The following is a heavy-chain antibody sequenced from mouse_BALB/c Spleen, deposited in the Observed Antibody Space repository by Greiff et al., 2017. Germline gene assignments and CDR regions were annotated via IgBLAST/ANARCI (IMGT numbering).Heavy chain of an antibody. CDR2: IYYSGTI. V-gene: IGHV3-5*02. Sequence: EVKLMESGPGLVKPSQTVSLTCTVTGFSITTGNYRWSWLRQIPGNKLEWIGYIYYSGTITYNPSLTSRTTTTSDTSKNQFFLEMNSLTAEDTATYYCARDYYDSSYYFDYWGQGTTLTVSS. J-gene: IGHJ2*01. CDR1: GFSITTGNYR. CDR3: ARDYYDSSYYFDY. D-gene: IGHD1-1*01.